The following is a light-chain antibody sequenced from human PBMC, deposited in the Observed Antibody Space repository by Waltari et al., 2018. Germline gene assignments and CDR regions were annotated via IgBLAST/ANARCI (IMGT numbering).Light chain of an antibody. CDR1: QSISSW. CDR3: QQYNSYPS. J-gene: IGKJ1*01. Sequence: DIQMTQSPSTLSTSVGDRVTITCRASQSISSWLAWYQQKPGKAPKLLIYKASSLKSGVPSRFSGSGCGTEFTLTISSLQPDDFATYYCQQYNSYPSFGQGTKVEIK. CDR2: KAS. V-gene: IGKV1-5*03.